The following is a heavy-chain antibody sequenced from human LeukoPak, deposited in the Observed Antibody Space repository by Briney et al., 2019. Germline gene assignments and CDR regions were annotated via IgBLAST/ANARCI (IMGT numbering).Heavy chain of an antibody. CDR1: GYTFTSYG. J-gene: IGHJ4*02. CDR3: ARSGYYGSGSYYRGDY. D-gene: IGHD3-10*01. V-gene: IGHV1-69*13. Sequence: SVKVSCKASGYTFTSYGISWVRQAPGQGLEWMGGIIPIFGTANYAQKFQGRVTITADESTSTAYMELSSLRSEDTAVYYCARSGYYGSGSYYRGDYWGQGTLVTVSS. CDR2: IIPIFGTA.